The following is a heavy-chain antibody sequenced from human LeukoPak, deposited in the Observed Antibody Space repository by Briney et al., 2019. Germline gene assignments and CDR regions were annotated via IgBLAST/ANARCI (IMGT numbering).Heavy chain of an antibody. Sequence: GGSLRPSCAASGFTVSSNYMSWVRQAPGKGLEWVSAISGSGGSTYYADSVKGRFTISRDNSKNTLYLQMNSLRAEDTAVYYCAKSDSSGYYYAHFDYWGQGTLVTVSS. CDR1: GFTVSSNY. CDR2: ISGSGGST. V-gene: IGHV3-23*01. J-gene: IGHJ4*02. D-gene: IGHD3-22*01. CDR3: AKSDSSGYYYAHFDY.